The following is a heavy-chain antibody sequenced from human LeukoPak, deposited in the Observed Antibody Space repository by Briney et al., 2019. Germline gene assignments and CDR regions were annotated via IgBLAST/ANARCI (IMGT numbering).Heavy chain of an antibody. CDR3: AKRGIYYNWFDP. J-gene: IGHJ5*02. CDR2: ISGSGGST. V-gene: IGHV3-23*01. CDR1: GFTFSSYA. Sequence: PGGSLRLSCAASGFTFSSYAMSWVRQAPGKGLEWVSAISGSGGSTYYADSVKGRFTISRDNSKNALYLQMNSLRAEDTAVYYCAKRGIYYNWFDPWGQGTLVTVSS. D-gene: IGHD3-16*01.